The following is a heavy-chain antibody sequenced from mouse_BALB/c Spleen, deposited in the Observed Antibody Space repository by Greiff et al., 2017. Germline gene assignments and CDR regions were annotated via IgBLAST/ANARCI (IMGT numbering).Heavy chain of an antibody. CDR1: GYSITSDYA. V-gene: IGHV3-2*02. Sequence: VQLQQSGPGLVKPSQSLSLTCTVTGYSITSDYAWNWIRQFPGNKLEWMGYISYSGSTSYNPSLKSRISITRDTSKNQFFLQLNSVTTEDTATYYCARGGTTVYFDYWGQGTTLTVSS. J-gene: IGHJ2*01. D-gene: IGHD1-1*01. CDR3: ARGGTTVYFDY. CDR2: ISYSGST.